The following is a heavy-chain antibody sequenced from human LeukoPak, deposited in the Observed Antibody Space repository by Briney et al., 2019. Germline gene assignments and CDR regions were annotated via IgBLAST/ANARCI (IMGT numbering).Heavy chain of an antibody. CDR1: GFTFSSYA. CDR3: ARDLAVIYYDSSGYSYYYYGMDV. CDR2: ISGSGGST. V-gene: IGHV3-23*01. J-gene: IGHJ6*02. D-gene: IGHD3-22*01. Sequence: GGSLRLSCAASGFTFSSYAMSWVRQAPGKGLEWVSAISGSGGSTYYADSVKGRFTISRDNAKNSLYLQMNSLRAEDTAVYYCARDLAVIYYDSSGYSYYYYGMDVWGQGTTVTVSS.